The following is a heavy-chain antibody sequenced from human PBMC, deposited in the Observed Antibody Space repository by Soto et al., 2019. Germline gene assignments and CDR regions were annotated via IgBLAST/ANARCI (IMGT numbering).Heavy chain of an antibody. CDR2: INAGNVKT. Sequence: QVQLVQSGAEVKKPGASVKVSCKASGYTFTSYAMHWVRQAPGQRLEWMGWINAGNVKTKYSQKFQGRVTITRDTSASTASMELSSLRSEDTAVYYCARSPRVKPPPYFDYWGQGTLVTVSS. J-gene: IGHJ4*02. CDR1: GYTFTSYA. V-gene: IGHV1-3*01. CDR3: ARSPRVKPPPYFDY.